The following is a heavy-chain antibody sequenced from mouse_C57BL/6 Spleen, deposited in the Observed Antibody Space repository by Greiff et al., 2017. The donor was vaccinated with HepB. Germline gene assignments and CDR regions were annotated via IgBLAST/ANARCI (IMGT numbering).Heavy chain of an antibody. CDR3: ASSEVWFAY. V-gene: IGHV3-6*01. CDR2: ISYDGSN. J-gene: IGHJ3*01. Sequence: EVKLMESGPGLVKPSQSLPLTCSVTGYSITSGYYWNWIRQFPGNKLEWMGYISYDGSNNYNPSLKNRISITRDTSKNQFFLKLNSVTTEDTATYYCASSEVWFAYWGQGTLVTVSA. CDR1: GYSITSGYY.